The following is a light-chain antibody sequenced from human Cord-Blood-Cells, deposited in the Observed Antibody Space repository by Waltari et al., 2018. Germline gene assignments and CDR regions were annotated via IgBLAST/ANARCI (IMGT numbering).Light chain of an antibody. CDR3: CSYAGSSTFDVV. J-gene: IGLJ2*01. CDR2: EGS. V-gene: IGLV2-23*03. CDR1: SSDVGSYNL. Sequence: QSALTQPASVSGSPGQSITISCTGTSSDVGSYNLVSWYQQPPGKAPKLMIYEGSKRPSGFSNRFSGSKSGNTASLTISGLQAEDEADYYCCSYAGSSTFDVVFGGGTKLTVL.